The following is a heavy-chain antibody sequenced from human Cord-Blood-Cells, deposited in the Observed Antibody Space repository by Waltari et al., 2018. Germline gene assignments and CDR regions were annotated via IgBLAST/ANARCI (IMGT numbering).Heavy chain of an antibody. CDR3: ARGQSGHFWSGYYNFDY. Sequence: QVQLVQSGAEVKKPGASVKVSCKASGYTFTSYDINWVRQATGQGLEWMGWMNPNSGNKGYAQKFQGRVTITRNTSISTAYMELSSLRSEDTAVYYCARGQSGHFWSGYYNFDYWGQGTLVTVSS. V-gene: IGHV1-8*03. CDR2: MNPNSGNK. D-gene: IGHD3-3*02. J-gene: IGHJ4*02. CDR1: GYTFTSYD.